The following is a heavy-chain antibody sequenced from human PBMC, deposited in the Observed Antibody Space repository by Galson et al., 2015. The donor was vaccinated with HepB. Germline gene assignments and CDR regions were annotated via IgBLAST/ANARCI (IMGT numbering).Heavy chain of an antibody. CDR1: GFKFSDYY. V-gene: IGHV3-11*01. Sequence: SLRLSCAASGFKFSDYYMSWVRQAPGKGPEWISYISNIGTSKYYADSVRGRFTISRDNANNSLSLQMNSLRAEDTAIYYCVRDRDCSGVKCYYSQFDPWGQGTLVTVSS. CDR2: ISNIGTSK. CDR3: VRDRDCSGVKCYYSQFDP. D-gene: IGHD2-15*01. J-gene: IGHJ5*02.